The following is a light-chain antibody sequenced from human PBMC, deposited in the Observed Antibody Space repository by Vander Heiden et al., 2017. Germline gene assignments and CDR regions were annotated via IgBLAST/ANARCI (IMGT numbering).Light chain of an antibody. CDR1: QGISSY. CDR2: SAS. V-gene: IGKV1-9*01. Sequence: RLTRPPSFLSASVGDRVTITCRASQGISSYLAWYQQKPGKAPKLLIYSASPLQTGVPSRFSGSRSGTDCSITTRSLHPEDFATYYCQQLNNYPPFTFGPGTKVDIK. J-gene: IGKJ3*01. CDR3: QQLNNYPPFT.